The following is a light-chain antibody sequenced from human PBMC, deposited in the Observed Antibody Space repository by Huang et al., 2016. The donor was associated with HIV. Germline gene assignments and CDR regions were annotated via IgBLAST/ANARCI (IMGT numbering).Light chain of an antibody. CDR3: QHRTGWPPIT. Sequence: EVVLTQSPVTLSLSPGERATLSCRASRTLSGYLAWYQQKPGQAPRLLIYDASTRATGSAARFSGSGYATDFTLTISSVEPEDVAVYYCQHRTGWPPITFGQGTRLEIK. CDR2: DAS. V-gene: IGKV3-11*01. J-gene: IGKJ5*01. CDR1: RTLSGY.